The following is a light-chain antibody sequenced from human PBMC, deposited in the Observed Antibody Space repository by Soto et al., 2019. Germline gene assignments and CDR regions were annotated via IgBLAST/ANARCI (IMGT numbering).Light chain of an antibody. CDR2: AAS. CDR3: QQSYSTLLLT. V-gene: IGKV1-39*01. Sequence: DIQMTQSPSSLSASVGDRVTITCRASQSISSYLNWYQQKPGKAPKLLIYAASSLQSGVPSRFSGSGSGTDFTLTISSLQPEDFATYYCQQSYSTLLLTFGGGPRWRSN. CDR1: QSISSY. J-gene: IGKJ4*01.